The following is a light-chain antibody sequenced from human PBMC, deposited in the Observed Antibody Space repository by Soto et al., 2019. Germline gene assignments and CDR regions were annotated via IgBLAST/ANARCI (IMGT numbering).Light chain of an antibody. CDR2: DAS. CDR3: QHRMNWPLT. J-gene: IGKJ5*01. Sequence: EIVMTQSAATLSVCPGEGDNLXCRASQSTSSDFLWYQQKPGKAPRLLIYDASNRANGIPARFSGSGSETDFTPTISSLEPEDFAVYYGQHRMNWPLTFGQGTRLEI. CDR1: QSTSSD. V-gene: IGKV3-11*01.